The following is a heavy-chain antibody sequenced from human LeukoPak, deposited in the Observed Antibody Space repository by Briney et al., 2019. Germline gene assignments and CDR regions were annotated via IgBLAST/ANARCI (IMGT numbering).Heavy chain of an antibody. CDR2: IKQDGSET. CDR3: ARDKGDYDRSGSLFVF. CDR1: GFTFGRYW. Sequence: PGGSLRLSCAASGFTFGRYWMSWVRQAPRKGLEWVANIKQDGSETYYVDSVKGRFTISRDYAKNSLFLQMNSLRAEDTAVYYCARDKGDYDRSGSLFVFGGQGTLVTVSS. J-gene: IGHJ4*02. V-gene: IGHV3-7*03. D-gene: IGHD3-22*01.